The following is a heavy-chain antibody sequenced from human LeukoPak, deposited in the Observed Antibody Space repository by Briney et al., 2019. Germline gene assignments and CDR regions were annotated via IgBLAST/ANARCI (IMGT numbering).Heavy chain of an antibody. D-gene: IGHD3-22*01. CDR3: VRTSSGYSPI. J-gene: IGHJ3*02. Sequence: GGSLRLSCSASGFTFSWHAMHWVRQAPGKGLEYVSATSSDGGSTYYADSVKGRFTISRDNSKNTLYLQMSSLRAEDTAVFYCVRTSSGYSPIWGQGTMVTVSS. V-gene: IGHV3-64D*06. CDR2: TSSDGGST. CDR1: GFTFSWHA.